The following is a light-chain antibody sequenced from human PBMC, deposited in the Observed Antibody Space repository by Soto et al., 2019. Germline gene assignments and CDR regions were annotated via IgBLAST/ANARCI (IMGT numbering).Light chain of an antibody. CDR3: SSYAGGNNVI. CDR2: EVT. V-gene: IGLV2-8*01. Sequence: QSVLTQPPSASGSPGQSVTISCTGTTSDVGYYNYVSWYQQHPGKAPKLMIYEVTKRPSGVPDRFSGSKSGNTASLTVSGLQAEDEADYYCSSYAGGNNVIFGGGTKLTVL. J-gene: IGLJ2*01. CDR1: TSDVGYYNY.